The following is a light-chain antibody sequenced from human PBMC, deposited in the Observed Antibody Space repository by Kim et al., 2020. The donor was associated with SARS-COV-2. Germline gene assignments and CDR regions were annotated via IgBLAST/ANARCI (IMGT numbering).Light chain of an antibody. V-gene: IGKV1-5*01. Sequence: DIQMTQSPSTLSASVGDRVTITCRASQIISTWLAWYQQKPGKAPNLLIYDASSLQSGVPSRFSGRGSGTEFSLTISSLQPHDFATYYCQQYNSYSRSFGQGSKVYIK. CDR3: QQYNSYSRS. J-gene: IGKJ1*01. CDR1: QIISTW. CDR2: DAS.